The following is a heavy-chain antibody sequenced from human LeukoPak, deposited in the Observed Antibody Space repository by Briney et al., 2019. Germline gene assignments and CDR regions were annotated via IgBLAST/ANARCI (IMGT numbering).Heavy chain of an antibody. CDR2: IYYSGSP. CDR3: ARGPRDYYDSSGDPYDTNYYFDY. J-gene: IGHJ4*02. Sequence: SETLSLTCTVSGGSLSSYYWSWIRHPPGKGLEWIGYIYYSGSPKYNPSLKSRVTISVDTSKNQFSLKLSSVSAADTAVYYCARGPRDYYDSSGDPYDTNYYFDYWGQGTLVTVSS. V-gene: IGHV4-59*01. D-gene: IGHD3-22*01. CDR1: GGSLSSYY.